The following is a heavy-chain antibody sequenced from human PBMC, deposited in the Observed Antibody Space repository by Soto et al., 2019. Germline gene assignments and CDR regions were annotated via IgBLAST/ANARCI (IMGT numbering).Heavy chain of an antibody. D-gene: IGHD3-3*01. J-gene: IGHJ3*02. CDR1: GGSISSYY. V-gene: IGHV4-59*01. CDR3: ARTSNGFWSGYYTGVSAFDI. CDR2: IYYSGST. Sequence: QVQLQESGPGLVKPSETLSLTCTVSGGSISSYYWSWIRQPPGKGLEWIGYIYYSGSTNYNPSLKSRVTRAVDTAKNQFSLTLSSVTAADTAVYYCARTSNGFWSGYYTGVSAFDIWGQGTMVTVSS.